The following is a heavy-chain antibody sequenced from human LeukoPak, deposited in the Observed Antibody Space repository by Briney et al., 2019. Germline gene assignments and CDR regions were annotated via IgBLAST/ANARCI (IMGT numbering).Heavy chain of an antibody. Sequence: PGGSLRLPCAASGFTFSSYAMHWVRQAPGKGLEWVAVILYDGSKKYYVDSVKGRFTISRDNSKNTLYLQMNSPRAEDTAVYYCARDPSDNGGYYYVFDYWGQGTLVTVSS. J-gene: IGHJ4*02. CDR2: ILYDGSKK. CDR1: GFTFSSYA. V-gene: IGHV3-30-3*01. D-gene: IGHD3-22*01. CDR3: ARDPSDNGGYYYVFDY.